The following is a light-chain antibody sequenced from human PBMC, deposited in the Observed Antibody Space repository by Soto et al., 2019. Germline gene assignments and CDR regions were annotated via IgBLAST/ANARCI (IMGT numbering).Light chain of an antibody. CDR2: DAS. CDR3: QQYIAWPT. CDR1: QSVSSR. V-gene: IGKV3-15*01. Sequence: EIVMTQSPATLSVSPGETATLSCRASQSVSSRLAWYQQKPGQPPRLLIHDASTRATGIPDRFSGSGSGTEFTLTISSLQSEDFQVYYCQQYIAWPTCGRGTKVELK. J-gene: IGKJ1*01.